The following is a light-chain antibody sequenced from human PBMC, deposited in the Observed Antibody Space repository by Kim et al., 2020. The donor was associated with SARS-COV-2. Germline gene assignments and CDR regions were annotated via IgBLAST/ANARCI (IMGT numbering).Light chain of an antibody. CDR1: QGISSA. J-gene: IGKJ4*01. V-gene: IGKV1-13*02. Sequence: AIQLTQSPSSLSASVGDRVTITCRASQGISSALAWYQQKPGKAPKLLIYDASSLESGVPSRFSGRGSGTDFTLTISSLQPEEFATYYGRQFNTYPTCCGGTKVDIK. CDR2: DAS. CDR3: RQFNTYPT.